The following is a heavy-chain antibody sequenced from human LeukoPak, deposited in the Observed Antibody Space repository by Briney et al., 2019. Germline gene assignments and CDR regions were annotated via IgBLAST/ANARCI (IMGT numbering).Heavy chain of an antibody. D-gene: IGHD5-18*01. CDR2: ISAYNGNT. Sequence: ASVKVSCKASGYTFTSYGISWVRQAPGQGLEWMGWISAYNGNTNFAQKFQGRVTMTRDTSISTAYMELSRLRSDDTAVYYCARGGDTPMGTFDYWGQGTLVTVSS. J-gene: IGHJ4*02. CDR3: ARGGDTPMGTFDY. CDR1: GYTFTSYG. V-gene: IGHV1-18*01.